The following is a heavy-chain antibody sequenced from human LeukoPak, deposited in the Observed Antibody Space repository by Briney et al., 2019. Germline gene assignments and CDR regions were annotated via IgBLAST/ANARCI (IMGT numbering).Heavy chain of an antibody. V-gene: IGHV1-2*02. CDR2: INPNSGGT. CDR3: ARDGGITIFGVVIREEAFDI. CDR1: GYTFTGYY. D-gene: IGHD3-3*01. J-gene: IGHJ3*02. Sequence: ASVKVSCKASGYTFTGYYMHWVRQAPGQGLEWMGWINPNSGGTNYAQKFQGRVTMTGDTSISTAYMELSRLRSDDTAVYYCARDGGITIFGVVIREEAFDIWGQGTMVTVSS.